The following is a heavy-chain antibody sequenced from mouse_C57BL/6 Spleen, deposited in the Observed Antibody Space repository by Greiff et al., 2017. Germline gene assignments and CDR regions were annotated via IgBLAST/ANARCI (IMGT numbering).Heavy chain of an antibody. D-gene: IGHD3-2*02. Sequence: VKLQQPGAELVRPGSSVKLSCKASGYTFTSYWMDWVKQRPGQGLEWIGNIYPSDSETHYNQKFKDKATLTVDKSSSTAYMQLSSLTSEDSAVYYCARRSSGYEAMDYWGQGTSVTVSS. CDR1: GYTFTSYW. V-gene: IGHV1-61*01. J-gene: IGHJ4*01. CDR3: ARRSSGYEAMDY. CDR2: IYPSDSET.